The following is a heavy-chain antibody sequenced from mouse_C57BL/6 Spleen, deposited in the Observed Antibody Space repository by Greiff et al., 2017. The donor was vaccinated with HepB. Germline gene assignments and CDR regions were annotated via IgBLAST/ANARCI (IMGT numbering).Heavy chain of an antibody. J-gene: IGHJ1*03. CDR2: IYPGSGST. V-gene: IGHV1-55*01. D-gene: IGHD1-1*01. CDR1: GYTFTSYW. CDR3: AREGGEVYYGSSYWYFDV. Sequence: QVHVKQSGAELVKPGASVKMSCKASGYTFTSYWITWVKQRPGQGLEWIGDIYPGSGSTNYNEKFKSKATLTVDTSSSTAYMQLSSLTSEDSAVYYCAREGGEVYYGSSYWYFDVWGTGTTVTVSS.